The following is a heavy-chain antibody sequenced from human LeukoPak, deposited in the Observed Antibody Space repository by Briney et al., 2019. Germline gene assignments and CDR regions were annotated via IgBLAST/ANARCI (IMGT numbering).Heavy chain of an antibody. V-gene: IGHV1-18*01. CDR2: ISADNTNT. CDR3: ARGYNWNYAYMDV. CDR1: GYIFSRYG. J-gene: IGHJ6*03. Sequence: ASVKVSCKASGYIFSRYGVNWVRQAPGQGLEWMGWISADNTNTKFAQNLQGRVTMTTDTSTNTAYMELRSLRSDDTAVYYCARGYNWNYAYMDVWGKGTTVTVSS. D-gene: IGHD1-20*01.